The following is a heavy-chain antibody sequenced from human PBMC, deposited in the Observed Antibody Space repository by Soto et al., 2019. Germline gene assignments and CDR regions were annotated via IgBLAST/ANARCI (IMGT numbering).Heavy chain of an antibody. V-gene: IGHV4-39*01. CDR3: ARLVPPWDLMVRGPLIAAFDY. CDR1: GGSISSSSYY. Sequence: ASETLSLTCTVSGGSISSSSYYWGWIRQPPGKGLEWIGSIYYSGSTYYNPSLKSRVTISVDTSKNQFSLKLSSVTAADTAVYYCARLVPPWDLMVRGPLIAAFDYWGQGTLVTVSS. CDR2: IYYSGST. D-gene: IGHD3-10*01. J-gene: IGHJ4*02.